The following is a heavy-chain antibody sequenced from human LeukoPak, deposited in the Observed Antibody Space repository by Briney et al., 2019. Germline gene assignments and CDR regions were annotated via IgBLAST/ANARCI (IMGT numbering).Heavy chain of an antibody. Sequence: GGSLSLSCAAAGFTFSNYWMHWVRQAPGKGLVWVSRIKSDGRTNYADSVEGRFTISRDNAKNTVSLQMNSLRAEDTGVYYCARAPSEIGGYYPEYFRHWGQGTLVTVSS. J-gene: IGHJ1*01. CDR2: IKSDGRT. CDR1: GFTFSNYW. V-gene: IGHV3-74*01. D-gene: IGHD3-22*01. CDR3: ARAPSEIGGYYPEYFRH.